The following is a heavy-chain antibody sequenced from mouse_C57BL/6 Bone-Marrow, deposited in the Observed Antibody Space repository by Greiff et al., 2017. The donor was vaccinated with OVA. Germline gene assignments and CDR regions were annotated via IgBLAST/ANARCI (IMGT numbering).Heavy chain of an antibody. D-gene: IGHD2-1*01. CDR3: TYGNYDWFAY. Sequence: EVQLQQSGAELVRPGASVKLSCTASGFNIKDDYMHWVKQRPEQGLERIGWIDPENGDTEYASKFQGKATITADTSSNTAYLQLSSLTSEDTAVYYCTYGNYDWFAYWGQGTLVTVSA. V-gene: IGHV14-4*01. J-gene: IGHJ3*01. CDR2: IDPENGDT. CDR1: GFNIKDDY.